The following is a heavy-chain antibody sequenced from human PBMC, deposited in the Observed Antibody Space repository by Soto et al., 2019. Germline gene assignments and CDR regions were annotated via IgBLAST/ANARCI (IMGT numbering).Heavy chain of an antibody. J-gene: IGHJ6*03. D-gene: IGHD4-17*01. CDR1: GGSFSGYY. Sequence: SETLSLTCAVYGGSFSGYYWSWIRQPPGKGLEWIGEINHSGSTNYNPSLKSRVTISVDTSKNQFSLKLSSVTAADTAVYYCARKTGEGDYEKKTYRYYYMDVWGKGTTVTSP. V-gene: IGHV4-34*01. CDR3: ARKTGEGDYEKKTYRYYYMDV. CDR2: INHSGST.